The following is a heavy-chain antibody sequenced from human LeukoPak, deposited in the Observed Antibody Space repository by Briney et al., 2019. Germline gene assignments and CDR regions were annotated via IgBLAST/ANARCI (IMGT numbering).Heavy chain of an antibody. Sequence: GGSLRLSCAASGFTFDDYAMHWVRQAPGKGLEWVSGISWNSGSIGYADSVKGRLTISRDNAKNSLYLQMNSLRAEDMALYYCAKGEITMVRGVITNWGQGTLVTVSS. V-gene: IGHV3-9*03. CDR1: GFTFDDYA. CDR3: AKGEITMVRGVITN. D-gene: IGHD3-10*01. J-gene: IGHJ4*02. CDR2: ISWNSGSI.